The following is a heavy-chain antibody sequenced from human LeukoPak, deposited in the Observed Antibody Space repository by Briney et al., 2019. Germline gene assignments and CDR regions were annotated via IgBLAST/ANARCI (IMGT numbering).Heavy chain of an antibody. J-gene: IGHJ4*02. V-gene: IGHV3-74*03. CDR2: IKTDGSAM. CDR1: GFIFSSYS. Sequence: PGGSLRLSCAASGFIFSSYSMNWVRQAPGKGLVWVSAIKTDGSAMQYADSVKGRFAISRDNAKNTVYLQMNSLRDEDTAVYYCVRDRTVSTILDYWGQGTLVTVSS. D-gene: IGHD5/OR15-5a*01. CDR3: VRDRTVSTILDY.